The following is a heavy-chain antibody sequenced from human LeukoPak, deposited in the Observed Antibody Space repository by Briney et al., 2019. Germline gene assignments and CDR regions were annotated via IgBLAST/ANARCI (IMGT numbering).Heavy chain of an antibody. CDR2: INHSGST. CDR3: ARPGLTHSSGWSRVQRGHFDY. Sequence: SETLSLTCAVYGGSFSGYYWSWIRQPPGKGLEWIGKINHSGSTNYNPSLKSRVTISVDTSKNQFSLKLSSVTAADTAVYYCARPGLTHSSGWSRVQRGHFDYWGQGTLVTVSS. V-gene: IGHV4-34*01. J-gene: IGHJ4*02. D-gene: IGHD6-19*01. CDR1: GGSFSGYY.